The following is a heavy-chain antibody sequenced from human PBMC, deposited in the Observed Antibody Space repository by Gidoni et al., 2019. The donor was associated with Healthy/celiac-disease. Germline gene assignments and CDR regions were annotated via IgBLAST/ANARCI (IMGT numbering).Heavy chain of an antibody. Sequence: QVQLQQWGAGLLKPSETLSLTCAVYGGSFSGYYWSWIRQPPGKGLEWIGEINHSGSTNYTPSLKSRVTIAVDTSKNQFSLKLSSVTAADTAVYYCARGLLGTVTAWSIGWFDPWGQGTLVIVSS. D-gene: IGHD2-21*02. CDR2: INHSGST. V-gene: IGHV4-34*01. CDR1: GGSFSGYY. CDR3: ARGLLGTVTAWSIGWFDP. J-gene: IGHJ5*02.